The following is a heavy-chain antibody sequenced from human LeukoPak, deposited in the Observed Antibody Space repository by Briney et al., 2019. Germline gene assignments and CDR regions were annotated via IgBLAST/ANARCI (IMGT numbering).Heavy chain of an antibody. D-gene: IGHD6-19*01. Sequence: ASVKVSCKASGYTFTSYAMHWVRQAPGQRLEWMGWINAGNGNTKYSQEFQGRVTITRDTSASTAYMELSSLRSEDMAVYYCARASGWYNDAFDIWGQGTMVTVSS. CDR2: INAGNGNT. CDR3: ARASGWYNDAFDI. V-gene: IGHV1-3*03. CDR1: GYTFTSYA. J-gene: IGHJ3*02.